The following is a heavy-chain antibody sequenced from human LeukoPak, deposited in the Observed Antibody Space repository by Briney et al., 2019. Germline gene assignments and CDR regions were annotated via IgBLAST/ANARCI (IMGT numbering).Heavy chain of an antibody. Sequence: GGSLRLSCGASGFAFSHAWVSWVRQCPGKGLEWVGRIKSKNDGETRDYAAPVKGRFTISRDESKAEVYLHMTSLKAEDTAVYYCVGRPWNFGYWGQGTLVAVSP. CDR3: VGRPWNFGY. J-gene: IGHJ4*02. CDR1: GFAFSHAW. CDR2: IKSKNDGETR. V-gene: IGHV3-15*01. D-gene: IGHD1-1*01.